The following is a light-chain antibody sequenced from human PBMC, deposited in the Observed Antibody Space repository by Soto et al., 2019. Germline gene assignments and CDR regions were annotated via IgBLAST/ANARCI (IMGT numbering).Light chain of an antibody. CDR1: QNIKNY. CDR3: QQRRT. CDR2: DAY. V-gene: IGKV3-11*01. Sequence: IVLTQSPGTLSLSPGERATLSCRASQNIKNYLAWYQQKPGQAPRLLIHDAYNRATGIPARFSGSGSGTDFTVTISSLEPEDFAVYYCQQRRTFGQGTKVEIK. J-gene: IGKJ1*01.